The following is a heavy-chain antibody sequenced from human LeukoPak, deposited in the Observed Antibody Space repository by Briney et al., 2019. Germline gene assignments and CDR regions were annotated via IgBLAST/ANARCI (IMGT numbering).Heavy chain of an antibody. D-gene: IGHD3-22*01. CDR2: IYSGGST. CDR1: GFTVSSNY. V-gene: IGHV3-53*01. Sequence: GGSLRLSCAASGFTVSSNYMSRVRQAPGKGLEWVSVIYSGGSTYYADSVKGRFTISRDNSKNTLYLQMNSLRAEDTAVYYCARGPPYHSSGYFPYWGQGTLVTVSS. J-gene: IGHJ4*02. CDR3: ARGPPYHSSGYFPY.